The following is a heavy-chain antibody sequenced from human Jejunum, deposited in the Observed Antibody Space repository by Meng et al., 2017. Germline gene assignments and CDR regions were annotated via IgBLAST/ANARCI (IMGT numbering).Heavy chain of an antibody. Sequence: EVQMVGPGGGLVQPGGSLRLSCAASGFTFSSDWMHWVRQAPGKGLVWVSHINNDGTTTNYADSVKGRFTISRDNAKNTLYLQMNSLRAEDTAVYYCARSGGVVDYWGQGTLVTVSS. V-gene: IGHV3-74*01. CDR2: INNDGTTT. D-gene: IGHD1-26*01. CDR3: ARSGGVVDY. J-gene: IGHJ4*02. CDR1: GFTFSSDW.